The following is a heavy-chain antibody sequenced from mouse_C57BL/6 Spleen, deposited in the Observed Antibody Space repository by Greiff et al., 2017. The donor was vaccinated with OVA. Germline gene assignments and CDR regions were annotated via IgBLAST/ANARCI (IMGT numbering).Heavy chain of an antibody. Sequence: EVKLMESGGGLVKPGGSLKLSCAASGFTFSDYGMHWVRQAPEKGLEWVAYISSGSSTIYYADTVKGRFTISRDNAKNTLFLQMTSLRSEDTAMYYCASGTGTEAMDYWGQGTSVTVSS. CDR3: ASGTGTEAMDY. J-gene: IGHJ4*01. V-gene: IGHV5-17*01. CDR1: GFTFSDYG. CDR2: ISSGSSTI. D-gene: IGHD4-1*01.